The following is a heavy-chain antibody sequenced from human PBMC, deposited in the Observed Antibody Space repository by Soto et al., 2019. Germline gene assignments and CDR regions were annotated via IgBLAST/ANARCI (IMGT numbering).Heavy chain of an antibody. CDR1: GGSISSGGYY. D-gene: IGHD3-10*01. V-gene: IGHV4-31*03. J-gene: IGHJ4*02. CDR2: IYYSGST. CDR3: ARVGYYGSGSYSSADY. Sequence: ASETLSLTCTVSGGSISSGGYYWSWIRQHPGKGLEWIGYIYYSGSTYYNPSLKSRVTISVDTSKNQFSLKLSSVTAADTAVYYCARVGYYGSGSYSSADYWGQGTLVTVSS.